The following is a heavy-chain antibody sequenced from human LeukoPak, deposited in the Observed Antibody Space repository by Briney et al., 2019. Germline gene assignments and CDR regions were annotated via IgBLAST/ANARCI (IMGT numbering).Heavy chain of an antibody. CDR1: GASINTYH. Sequence: SETLSLTCIMSGASINTYHWSWIRQSAGKGLEWIGRFYATEGTHYNPSLSSRATLSIDTSKNHFSLKLSSVTAADTAVYYCARSAHSGFDIWGQGTMVTVSS. J-gene: IGHJ3*02. D-gene: IGHD5-12*01. CDR3: ARSAHSGFDI. CDR2: FYATEGT. V-gene: IGHV4-4*07.